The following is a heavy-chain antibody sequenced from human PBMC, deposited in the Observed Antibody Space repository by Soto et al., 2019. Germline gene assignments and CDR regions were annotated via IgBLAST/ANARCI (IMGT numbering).Heavy chain of an antibody. D-gene: IGHD3-9*01. J-gene: IGHJ6*02. CDR1: GFTFSSYA. Sequence: QVQLVESGGGVVQPGRSLRLSCAASGFTFSSYAMHWVRQAPGKGLEWVAVISYDGSNKYYADSVKGRFTISRDNSKNTQYLQMNSLRAEDTAVYYCARVDDILTGPDPYYYYYGMDVWGQGTTVTVSS. CDR3: ARVDDILTGPDPYYYYYGMDV. CDR2: ISYDGSNK. V-gene: IGHV3-30-3*01.